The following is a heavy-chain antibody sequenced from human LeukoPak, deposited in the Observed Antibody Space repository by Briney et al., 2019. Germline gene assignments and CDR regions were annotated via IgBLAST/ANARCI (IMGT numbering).Heavy chain of an antibody. CDR1: GGSISSSNYY. V-gene: IGHV4-39*01. CDR3: AKSGDGYNYFFPFDY. Sequence: PSETLSLTCAVSGGSISSSNYYWGWIRQPPGKGLEWIGTIYYSGSTYYNPSLKSRVTISVDTSKNQFSLKLSSVTAADTAVYYCAKSGDGYNYFFPFDYWGQGTLVTVSS. J-gene: IGHJ4*02. D-gene: IGHD5-24*01. CDR2: IYYSGST.